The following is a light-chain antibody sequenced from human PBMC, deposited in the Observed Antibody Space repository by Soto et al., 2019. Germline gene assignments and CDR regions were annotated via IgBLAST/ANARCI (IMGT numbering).Light chain of an antibody. Sequence: QSVLTQPPSVSGAPGQRVTISCTGSSSHIGAGYDVHWYQQLPGTAPKLLIYGNNNRPSGVPDRFSGSKSATSDSLAITGLQAEDEADYYCQSYDSSLSGWVFGGGTKLTVL. CDR1: SSHIGAGYD. J-gene: IGLJ3*02. CDR2: GNN. V-gene: IGLV1-40*01. CDR3: QSYDSSLSGWV.